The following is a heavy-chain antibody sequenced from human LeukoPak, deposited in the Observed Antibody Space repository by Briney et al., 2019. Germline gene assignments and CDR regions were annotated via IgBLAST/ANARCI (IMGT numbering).Heavy chain of an antibody. D-gene: IGHD4-11*01. CDR2: INHNGNVN. CDR1: GFTFSSYW. Sequence: PGGSLRLSCAASGFTFSSYWMNWARQAPGKGLEWVASINHNGNVNYYVDSVKGRFTISRDNAKNSLYLQMSNLRAEDTAVYYCAKVAEAVTYYFYYYGMDVWGQGTTVTVSS. V-gene: IGHV3-7*03. CDR3: AKVAEAVTYYFYYYGMDV. J-gene: IGHJ6*02.